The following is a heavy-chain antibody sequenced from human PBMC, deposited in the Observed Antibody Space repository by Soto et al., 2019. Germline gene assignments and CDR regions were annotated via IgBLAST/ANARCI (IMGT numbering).Heavy chain of an antibody. CDR3: AKITGDYPEDPPAVYYYGMDV. CDR2: ISYDGSNK. Sequence: GGSLILSCAASEFTFSSYGMHWVRQAPGKGLEWVAVISYDGSNKYYADSVKGRFTISRDNSKNTLYLQMNSLRAEDTAVYYCAKITGDYPEDPPAVYYYGMDVWGQGTTVTVSS. J-gene: IGHJ6*02. V-gene: IGHV3-30*18. CDR1: EFTFSSYG. D-gene: IGHD4-17*01.